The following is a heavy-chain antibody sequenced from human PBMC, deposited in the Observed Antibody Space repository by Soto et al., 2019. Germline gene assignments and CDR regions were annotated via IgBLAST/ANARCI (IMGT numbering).Heavy chain of an antibody. CDR3: AKAEYTAALPGL. D-gene: IGHD2-15*01. V-gene: IGHV3-74*01. Sequence: EVQLVESGGGLVQPGGSLRLSCEASGFIFSTHWMHWVRQVPGKGLDWVARIEDDGRRTDYADSVKGRFTISRDNAKSTLFLQLHNLRVEDTATYHCAKAEYTAALPGLWGRGTLVTVSS. J-gene: IGHJ4*02. CDR2: IEDDGRRT. CDR1: GFIFSTHW.